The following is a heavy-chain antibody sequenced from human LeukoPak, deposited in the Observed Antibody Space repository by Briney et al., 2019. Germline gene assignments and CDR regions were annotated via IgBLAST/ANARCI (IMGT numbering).Heavy chain of an antibody. CDR3: ARGRVHFPY. CDR2: INHSGST. D-gene: IGHD3-3*02. V-gene: IGHV4-34*01. CDR1: GGSFSGYY. Sequence: SETLSLTCAVYGGSFSGYYWSWIRQPPGKGLEWIGEINHSGSTNYNPSLKSRVTISVDTSKNQFSLKLSSVTAADTAVYYCARGRVHFPYWGQGTLVTVPS. J-gene: IGHJ4*02.